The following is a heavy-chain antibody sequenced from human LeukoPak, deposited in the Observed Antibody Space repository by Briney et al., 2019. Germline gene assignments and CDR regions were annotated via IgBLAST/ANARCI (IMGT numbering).Heavy chain of an antibody. CDR1: GYIFSTDW. V-gene: IGHV5-51*01. CDR3: ARRLSTGYYQY. CDR2: IHPDDSDT. Sequence: GESLKISCRGSGYIFSTDWIAWVRQMPGKGLEWVAIIHPDDSDTRYSPSFQGQVTISAEKSISTAYLEWSSLKASDTAMYYCARRLSTGYYQYWGQGTLVSVFS. J-gene: IGHJ4*02. D-gene: IGHD3-9*01.